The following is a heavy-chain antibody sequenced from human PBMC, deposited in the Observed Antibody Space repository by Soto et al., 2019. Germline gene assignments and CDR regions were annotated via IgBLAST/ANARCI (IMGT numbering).Heavy chain of an antibody. Sequence: SVKVSCTASGGTFSSYTISWVRQAPGQGLEWMGRIIPILGIANYAQKFQGRVTITADKSTSTAYMELSSLRSEDTAVYYCARVVYCSGGSCPVWGQGTTVTVSS. J-gene: IGHJ6*02. CDR1: GGTFSSYT. D-gene: IGHD2-15*01. CDR2: IIPILGIA. CDR3: ARVVYCSGGSCPV. V-gene: IGHV1-69*02.